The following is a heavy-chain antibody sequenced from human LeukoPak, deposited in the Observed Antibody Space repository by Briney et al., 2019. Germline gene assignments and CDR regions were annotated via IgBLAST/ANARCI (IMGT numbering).Heavy chain of an antibody. V-gene: IGHV1-18*01. Sequence: GASVKVSCKACGYTFTSYGIRWVRQAPGQGLEWMGWISAYNGNTNYAQKLQGRVTMTTDTSTSTAYMELRSLRSDDTAVYYCAKDGGSGSYDYFDYWGQGTLVTVSS. D-gene: IGHD1-26*01. CDR1: GYTFTSYG. CDR2: ISAYNGNT. J-gene: IGHJ4*02. CDR3: AKDGGSGSYDYFDY.